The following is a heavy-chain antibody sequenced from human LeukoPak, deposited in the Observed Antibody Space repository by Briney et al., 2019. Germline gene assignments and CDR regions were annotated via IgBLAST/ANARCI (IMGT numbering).Heavy chain of an antibody. CDR1: GYTFTGYY. CDR3: ARTFGGVIVGDY. V-gene: IGHV1-2*02. CDR2: INPNSGGT. Sequence: ASVKVSCKASGYTFTGYYMHWVRQAPGQGLEWMGWINPNSGGTNYAQKFQGRVTMTRDTPISTAYMELSRLRSDDTAVYYCARTFGGVIVGDYWGQGTLVTVSS. D-gene: IGHD3-16*02. J-gene: IGHJ4*02.